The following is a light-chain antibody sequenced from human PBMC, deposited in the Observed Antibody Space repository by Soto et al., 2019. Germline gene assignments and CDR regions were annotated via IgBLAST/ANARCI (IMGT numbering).Light chain of an antibody. V-gene: IGKV3-11*01. J-gene: IGKJ5*01. CDR1: QSVSSRS. Sequence: EIVLKQSPATLSLYQGERATLSCRASQSVSSRSLAWYQQKPGQAPRLLIYGASTRDTGVPSRFSGSGSGTDFTLTISSLEPEDFAVYHCQQRSNWITFGQGTLLEVK. CDR3: QQRSNWIT. CDR2: GAS.